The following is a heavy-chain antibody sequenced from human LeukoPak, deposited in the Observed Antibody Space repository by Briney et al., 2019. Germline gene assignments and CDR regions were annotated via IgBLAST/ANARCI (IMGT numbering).Heavy chain of an antibody. Sequence: GGSLRLSCAASGFTFSSYAMHWVRQAPGKGPEWVAVISYDGSNKYYADSVKGRFTISRDNSKNTLYLQMNSLRAEDTAVYYCARGPDIVVVPAAIAFDYWGQGTLVTVSS. CDR1: GFTFSSYA. CDR3: ARGPDIVVVPAAIAFDY. CDR2: ISYDGSNK. J-gene: IGHJ4*02. D-gene: IGHD2-2*01. V-gene: IGHV3-30*04.